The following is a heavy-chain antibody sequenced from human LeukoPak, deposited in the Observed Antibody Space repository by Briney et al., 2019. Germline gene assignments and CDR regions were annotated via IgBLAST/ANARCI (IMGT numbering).Heavy chain of an antibody. CDR3: AKDGGDSYGHELFVY. CDR2: IYHSGST. D-gene: IGHD5-18*01. Sequence: PSETLSLTRTVSGGSNSSGGYYWSWIRQPPGKGLEWIGYIYHSGSTYYNPSLKSRVTISVDRSKNQFSLKLSSVTAADTAVYYCAKDGGDSYGHELFVYCGQGTLVTVSS. J-gene: IGHJ4*02. V-gene: IGHV4-30-2*01. CDR1: GGSNSSGGYY.